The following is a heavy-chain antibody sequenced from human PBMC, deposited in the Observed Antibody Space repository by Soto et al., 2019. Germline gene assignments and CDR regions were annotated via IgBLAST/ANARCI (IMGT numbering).Heavy chain of an antibody. J-gene: IGHJ5*02. CDR2: MATRGSPT. D-gene: IGHD3-3*01. V-gene: IGHV3-11*01. CDR3: ATGGIYYEA. CDR1: GFPFVHNY. Sequence: GGSLKLSCSVSGFPFVHNYWTGIRQAPGKGLEWLSYMATRGSPTYYADSVKGRFTISTDTAKNSLYLQMDSLRPDDTATYYCATGGIYYEAWGQGTLVTVSS.